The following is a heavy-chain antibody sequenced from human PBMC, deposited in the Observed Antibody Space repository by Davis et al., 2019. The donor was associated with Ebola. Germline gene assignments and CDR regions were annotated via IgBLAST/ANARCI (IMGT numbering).Heavy chain of an antibody. D-gene: IGHD6-25*01. V-gene: IGHV2-70*04. CDR1: GFSLSEYGVG. CDR3: ARIGAADGMDV. CDR2: IDWDDDK. J-gene: IGHJ6*02. Sequence: SGPTLVKPTETLTLTCTVSGFSLSEYGVGVSWIRQPPGKALEWLARIDWDDDKFYSTSLKTRLTISKDTSKNQVVLTMTNMDPVDTATYYCARIGAADGMDVWGQGTTVTVSS.